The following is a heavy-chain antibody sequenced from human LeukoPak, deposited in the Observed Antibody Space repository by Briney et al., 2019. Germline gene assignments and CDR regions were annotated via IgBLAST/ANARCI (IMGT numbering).Heavy chain of an antibody. D-gene: IGHD3-22*01. CDR3: ARHTYYYDSSGFNANLFDP. Sequence: PSETLSLTCAVYGGSFSGYYWSWIRQPPGKGLEWIGEINHSGSTNYNPSLKSRVTISVDTSKNQFSLKLSSVTAADTAVYYCARHTYYYDSSGFNANLFDPWGQGTLVTVSS. CDR2: INHSGST. CDR1: GGSFSGYY. J-gene: IGHJ5*02. V-gene: IGHV4-34*01.